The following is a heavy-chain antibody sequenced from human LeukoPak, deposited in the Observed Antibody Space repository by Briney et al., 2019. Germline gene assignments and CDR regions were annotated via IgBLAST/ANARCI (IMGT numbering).Heavy chain of an antibody. J-gene: IGHJ5*02. CDR2: IYTGDSDT. V-gene: IGHV5-51*01. CDR3: ERSRDCSGGSCYSYWLDP. CDR1: GYSFTSYW. Sequence: GEPLKISCKGSGYSFTSYWIGWVRQMPGKDREWMGIIYTGDSDTTYSPSFQGQVTISAHTSISTAYLQSICLKPPATAMNYHERSRDCSGGSCYSYWLDPWGQGTLVTVSS. D-gene: IGHD2-15*01.